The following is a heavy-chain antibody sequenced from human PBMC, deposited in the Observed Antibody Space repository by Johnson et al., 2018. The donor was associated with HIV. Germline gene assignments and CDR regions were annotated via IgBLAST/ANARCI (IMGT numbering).Heavy chain of an antibody. CDR1: GFTFSSYA. CDR3: ARDPMNGDQRGDAFDI. Sequence: QVQLVESGGGVVQPGRSLRLSCAASGFTFSSYAMHWVRQAPGKGLEWVAVISYDGSNKYYADSVNGRFTISRDNSKNTLYLQMNSLRAEDTAVYYCARDPMNGDQRGDAFDILGQGTMVTVSS. CDR2: ISYDGSNK. V-gene: IGHV3-30-3*01. J-gene: IGHJ3*02. D-gene: IGHD3-10*01.